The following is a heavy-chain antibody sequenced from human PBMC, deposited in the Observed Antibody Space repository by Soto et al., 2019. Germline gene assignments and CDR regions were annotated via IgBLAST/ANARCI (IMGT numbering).Heavy chain of an antibody. V-gene: IGHV3-49*04. D-gene: IGHD4-17*01. Sequence: GGSLRLSCTASGFTFGDYAMSWVRQAPGKGLEWVGFIRSKAYGGTTEYAASVKGRFTISRDDSKSIAYLQMNSLKTEDTAVYYCTRDQFQSRLTPHYGDSTYYYGMDVWGQGTTVTVSS. J-gene: IGHJ6*02. CDR1: GFTFGDYA. CDR3: TRDQFQSRLTPHYGDSTYYYGMDV. CDR2: IRSKAYGGTT.